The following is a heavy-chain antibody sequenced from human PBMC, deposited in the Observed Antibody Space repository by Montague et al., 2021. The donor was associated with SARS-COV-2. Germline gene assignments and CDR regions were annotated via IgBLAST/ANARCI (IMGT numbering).Heavy chain of an antibody. CDR3: ARLAGSHTYFAFDV. J-gene: IGHJ6*02. V-gene: IGHV4-61*02. CDR2: LFVSGRT. Sequence: TLSLTCSVSGASISSGAYYWSWIRQPAGKGLEWIGRLFVSGRTSYNPSLKSRVTMSVDASENHFSLKVTSVTVADTAVYYCARLAGSHTYFAFDVWGQGTTVAVS. CDR1: GASISSGAYY. D-gene: IGHD6-19*01.